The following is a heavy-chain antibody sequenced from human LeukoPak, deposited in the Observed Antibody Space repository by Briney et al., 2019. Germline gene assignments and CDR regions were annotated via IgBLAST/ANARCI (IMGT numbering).Heavy chain of an antibody. CDR1: GFTFSSYA. CDR2: ISGSGGSP. CDR3: AKGRTKYTGWYSGGYFDY. J-gene: IGHJ4*02. Sequence: PGGSLRLSCAASGFTFSSYAMSWVRQAPGKGLEWVSAISGSGGSPYYPASVKGRFTISRDNSKNTLYLQMNSLRAEDTAVYYCAKGRTKYTGWYSGGYFDYWGQGTLVTVSS. D-gene: IGHD6-19*01. V-gene: IGHV3-23*01.